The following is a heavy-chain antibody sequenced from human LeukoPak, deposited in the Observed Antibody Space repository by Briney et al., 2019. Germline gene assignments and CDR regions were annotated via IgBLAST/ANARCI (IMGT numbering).Heavy chain of an antibody. CDR2: ISAYNGNT. D-gene: IGHD1-26*01. CDR1: GYTFTSYG. Sequence: ASVKVSCKASGYTFTSYGISWVRQAPGQGLEWMGWISAYNGNTNYAQKLQGRVTMTTDTSTSTAYMELRSLRSDDTAVYYCATQVGALPPDAFDIWGQGTMVTVSS. V-gene: IGHV1-18*01. J-gene: IGHJ3*02. CDR3: ATQVGALPPDAFDI.